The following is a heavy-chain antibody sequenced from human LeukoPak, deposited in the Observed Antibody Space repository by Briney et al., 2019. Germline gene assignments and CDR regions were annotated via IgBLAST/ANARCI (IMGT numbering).Heavy chain of an antibody. V-gene: IGHV3-66*02. Sequence: GGSLRLSCAASGFTVSSNYMSWVRQAPGKWLEWVSVIYSGGSTYYADSVKGRFTISRDNSKNTLYLQMNSLRAEDTAVYYCAKREPYYYDSIEAWGQGTLVTVSS. CDR1: GFTVSSNY. J-gene: IGHJ5*02. CDR3: AKREPYYYDSIEA. CDR2: IYSGGST. D-gene: IGHD3-22*01.